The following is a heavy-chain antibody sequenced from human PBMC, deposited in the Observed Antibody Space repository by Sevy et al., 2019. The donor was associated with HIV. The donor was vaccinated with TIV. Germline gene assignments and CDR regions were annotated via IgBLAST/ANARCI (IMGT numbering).Heavy chain of an antibody. CDR1: GFTVSSNY. CDR3: AGANDSNGYSPNPFDY. V-gene: IGHV3-53*01. CDR2: IYSGGST. Sequence: GGSLRLSCAASGFTVSSNYMSWVRQAPGKGLEWVSVIYSGGSTYYADSVKGRFTISRDNSKNTLYLQMTSLAAEDTVVYYCAGANDSNGYSPNPFDYWGQGTLVTVSS. D-gene: IGHD3-22*01. J-gene: IGHJ4*02.